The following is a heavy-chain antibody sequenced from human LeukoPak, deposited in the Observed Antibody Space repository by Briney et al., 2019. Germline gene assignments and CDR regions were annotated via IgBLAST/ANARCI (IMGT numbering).Heavy chain of an antibody. J-gene: IGHJ6*03. V-gene: IGHV1-46*01. Sequence: GASVKVSCKASGYTFTSYYMHWVRQAPGQGLEWMGIINPSGGSTNYAQKFQGRVTMTRDMSTSTVYMELSSLRSEDTAVYYCARGHWDYYGSGSYYRYYYYMDVWGKGTTVTVSS. CDR3: ARGHWDYYGSGSYYRYYYYMDV. CDR2: INPSGGST. CDR1: GYTFTSYY. D-gene: IGHD3-10*01.